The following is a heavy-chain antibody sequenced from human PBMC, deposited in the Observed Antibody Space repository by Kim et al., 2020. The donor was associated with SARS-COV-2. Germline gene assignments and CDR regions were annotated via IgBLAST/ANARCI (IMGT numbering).Heavy chain of an antibody. Sequence: SETLSLTCTVSGGSISSSSYYWGWIRQPPGKGLEWIGSIYYSGSTYYNPSLKSRVTISVDTSKNQFSLKLSSVTAADTAVYYCARHLRTHFDYWGQGTLVTVSS. V-gene: IGHV4-39*01. CDR1: GGSISSSSYY. CDR2: IYYSGST. J-gene: IGHJ4*02. CDR3: ARHLRTHFDY.